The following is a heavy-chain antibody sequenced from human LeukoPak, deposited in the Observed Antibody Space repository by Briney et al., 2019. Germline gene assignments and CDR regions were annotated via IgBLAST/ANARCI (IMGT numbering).Heavy chain of an antibody. J-gene: IGHJ4*02. CDR1: GFTFNNY. CDR2: ITGSGDYT. V-gene: IGHV3-23*01. Sequence: PGGSLRLSCAGSGFTFNNYMTWVRQAPGKGLEWVSAITGSGDYTYYADSVKGRFTISRDNPMNTLYLQMNSLRAEDTAIYYCAKDLPGSGWYSWGQGTLVTVSS. CDR3: AKDLPGSGWYS. D-gene: IGHD6-19*01.